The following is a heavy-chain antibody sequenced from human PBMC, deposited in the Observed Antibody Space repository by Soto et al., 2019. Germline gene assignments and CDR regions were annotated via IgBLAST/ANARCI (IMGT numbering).Heavy chain of an antibody. Sequence: QVQLGQSGAEVKKPGASVQVSCKASGYNFTSYAMHWVRQAPGQRLEWMGWINAGNGNTKYSQKFQGRVTITRDKSASTVYMELSSLRSEDTAVYYCARVGIDAVSNNLHYHGMDVWGQGTTVTVSS. CDR1: GYNFTSYA. D-gene: IGHD6-13*01. CDR2: INAGNGNT. J-gene: IGHJ6*02. V-gene: IGHV1-3*01. CDR3: ARVGIDAVSNNLHYHGMDV.